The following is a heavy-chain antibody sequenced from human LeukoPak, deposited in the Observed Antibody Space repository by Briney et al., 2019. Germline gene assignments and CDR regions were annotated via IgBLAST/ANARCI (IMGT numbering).Heavy chain of an antibody. CDR3: ARGYCSSTSCSHFDY. V-gene: IGHV1-18*01. J-gene: IGHJ4*02. CDR2: ISAYNGNT. D-gene: IGHD2-2*01. CDR1: GYTFTSYG. Sequence: GASVKVSCKASGYTFTSYGISWVRQAPGQGLEWMGWISAYNGNTNYAQKLQGRVTMTTDTSTSTAYMELRSLRSDDTAVYYCARGYCSSTSCSHFDYWGQGTLVTVSS.